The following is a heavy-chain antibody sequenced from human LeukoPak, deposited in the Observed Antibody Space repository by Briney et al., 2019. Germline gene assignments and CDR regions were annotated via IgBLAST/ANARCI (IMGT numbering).Heavy chain of an antibody. CDR1: GYDFTSVG. CDR3: ARAGSGSGWYFDY. D-gene: IGHD6-19*01. CDR2: ISPYNGNT. V-gene: IGHV1-18*01. Sequence: ASVKVSCKASGYDFTSVGITWVRRAPGQGLEWMGWISPYNGNTRYEQKFQGRVAMTTDTSTTTAYMELRGLRFNDTAVYYCARAGSGSGWYFDYWGQGTLVTVSS. J-gene: IGHJ4*02.